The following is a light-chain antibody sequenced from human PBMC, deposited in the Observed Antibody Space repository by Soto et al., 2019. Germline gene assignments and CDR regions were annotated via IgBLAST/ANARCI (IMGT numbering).Light chain of an antibody. CDR3: QQYGNLIT. V-gene: IGKV3-11*01. Sequence: EVVLTQSPATLSLSPGDGATLSCRASQSVNNYLAWYQQKPGRAPRLLIYDTSNRATDTPARFSGSGSGTDFTLTISSVEPEDSALYYCQQYGNLITFGQGTRLELK. CDR1: QSVNNY. J-gene: IGKJ5*01. CDR2: DTS.